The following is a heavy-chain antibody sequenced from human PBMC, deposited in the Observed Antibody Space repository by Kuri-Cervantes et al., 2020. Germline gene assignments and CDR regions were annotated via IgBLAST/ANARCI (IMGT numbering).Heavy chain of an antibody. D-gene: IGHD6-19*01. CDR2: ISSSGSTI. CDR3: ARETDIAVAGTEAFDI. J-gene: IGHJ3*02. Sequence: LKISLAAPGFTFRDYYMRLIRAAPGKGLEWVSYISSSGSTIYYADSVKGRFTISRDNAKNSLYLQMNSLRAVDTAVYYYARETDIAVAGTEAFDIWGQGTMVTVSS. CDR1: GFTFRDYY. V-gene: IGHV3-11*01.